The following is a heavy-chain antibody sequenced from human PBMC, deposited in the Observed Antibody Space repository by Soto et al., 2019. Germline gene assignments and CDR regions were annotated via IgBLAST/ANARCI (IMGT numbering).Heavy chain of an antibody. CDR3: ARDPGSGSYARFDY. CDR2: INSDGSST. V-gene: IGHV3-74*01. J-gene: IGHJ4*02. CDR1: GFTFSSYW. Sequence: GGSLRLSCAASGFTFSSYWMHWVRQAPGKGLVWVSRINSDGSSTSYADSVKGRFTISRDNAKNTLYLQMNSLRAEDAAVYYCARDPGSGSYARFDYWGQGTLVTVSS. D-gene: IGHD1-26*01.